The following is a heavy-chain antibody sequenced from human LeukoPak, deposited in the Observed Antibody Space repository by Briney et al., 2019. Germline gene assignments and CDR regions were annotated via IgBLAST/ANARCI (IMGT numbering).Heavy chain of an antibody. CDR2: MYTIGST. D-gene: IGHD2-8*01. V-gene: IGHV4-61*02. CDR1: GGLISSGSYY. CDR3: ARGDRPREIPPLIRKKNAFDI. J-gene: IGHJ3*02. Sequence: SETLSRTCTVSGGLISSGSYYWSWIRQPAGKGLEWIGRMYTIGSTNYNPSLKSRVTISVDTSKNQFSLKLSSVTAADTAVYYCARGDRPREIPPLIRKKNAFDIWGQGTMVTVSS.